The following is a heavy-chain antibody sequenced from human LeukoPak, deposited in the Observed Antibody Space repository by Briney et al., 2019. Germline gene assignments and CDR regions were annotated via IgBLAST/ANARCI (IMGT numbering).Heavy chain of an antibody. CDR2: INWNGGST. CDR3: ARVAYISYSSSSFDYYYYYMDV. CDR1: GFTFDDYG. Sequence: GGSLRLSCAASGFTFDDYGMSWVRQAPGKGLEWVSGINWNGGSTGYADSVKGRFTISRDNAKNSLYLQMNSLRDEDTALYYCARVAYISYSSSSFDYYYYYMDVWGKGTTVTVSS. J-gene: IGHJ6*03. V-gene: IGHV3-20*04. D-gene: IGHD6-6*01.